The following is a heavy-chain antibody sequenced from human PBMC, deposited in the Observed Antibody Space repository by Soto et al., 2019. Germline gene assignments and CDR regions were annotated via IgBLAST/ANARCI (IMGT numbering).Heavy chain of an antibody. CDR1: GYSFTDYD. CDR3: ARGKLATLTDF. Sequence: QVQLVQSGAEVKKPGAPVKVSCKASGYSFTDYDINWVRQATGQGLEWMGSMNPNTGNTRYAQKFQCRFIMTMDTSISTAYMELGSLRSEDTAVYYCARGKLATLTDFWGQGTLVTVSS. J-gene: IGHJ4*02. CDR2: MNPNTGNT. D-gene: IGHD5-12*01. V-gene: IGHV1-8*01.